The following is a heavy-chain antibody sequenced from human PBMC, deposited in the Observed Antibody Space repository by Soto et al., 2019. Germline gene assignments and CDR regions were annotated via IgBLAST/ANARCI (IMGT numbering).Heavy chain of an antibody. CDR1: GCSIYSGGYY. V-gene: IGHV4-31*03. J-gene: IGHJ6*02. D-gene: IGHD3-22*01. CDR2: IYYSGST. CDR3: ARHNYDSSGTAVDV. Sequence: SETLSLTCTVSGCSIYSGGYYWSWIRQHPGKGLEWIGYIYYSGSTYYNPSLKSRVTISVDTSKNQFSLKLSSVTAADTAVYYCARHNYDSSGTAVDVWGQGTTVTVSS.